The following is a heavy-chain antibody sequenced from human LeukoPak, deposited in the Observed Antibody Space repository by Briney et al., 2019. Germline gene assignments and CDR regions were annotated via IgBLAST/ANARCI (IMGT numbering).Heavy chain of an antibody. D-gene: IGHD6-6*01. CDR3: ARSSSSSQYYYYYYYMDV. Sequence: SETQSLTCTVSGGSISSYYWSWIRQPPGKGLEWIGYIYTSGSTNYNPSLKSRVTISVDTSKNQFSLKLSSVTAADTAVYYCARSSSSSQYYYYYYYMDVWGKGTTVTVSS. J-gene: IGHJ6*03. CDR2: IYTSGST. V-gene: IGHV4-4*09. CDR1: GGSISSYY.